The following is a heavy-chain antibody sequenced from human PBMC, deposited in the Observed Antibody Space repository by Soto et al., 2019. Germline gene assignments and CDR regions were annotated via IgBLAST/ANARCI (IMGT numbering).Heavy chain of an antibody. D-gene: IGHD3-22*01. J-gene: IGHJ4*02. CDR3: ASTAHRYYYDSSGYYFQYFDY. Sequence: SVKVSCKASGGTFSSYAISWVRQAPGQGLEWMGGIIPIFGTANYAQKFQGRVTITADESTSTAYMELSSLRSEDTAVYYCASTAHRYYYDSSGYYFQYFDYWGQGALVTVSS. CDR1: GGTFSSYA. CDR2: IIPIFGTA. V-gene: IGHV1-69*13.